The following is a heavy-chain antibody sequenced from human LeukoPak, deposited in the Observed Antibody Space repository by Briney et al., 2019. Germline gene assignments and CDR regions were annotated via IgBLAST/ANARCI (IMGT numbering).Heavy chain of an antibody. J-gene: IGHJ5*02. CDR1: GFTFSSYA. Sequence: GGSLRLSCAASGFTFSSYAMSWVRQAPGKGLEWVSAISGSGGSTYYADSVKGRFTISRDNSRNTLYLQMNSLRAEDTAVYYCAKDQIKGIFAVVIMLEGGFDPWGQGTLVTVSS. CDR3: AKDQIKGIFAVVIMLEGGFDP. V-gene: IGHV3-23*01. CDR2: ISGSGGST. D-gene: IGHD3-3*01.